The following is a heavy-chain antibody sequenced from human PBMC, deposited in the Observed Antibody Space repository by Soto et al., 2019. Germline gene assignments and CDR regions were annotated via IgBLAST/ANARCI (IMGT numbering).Heavy chain of an antibody. J-gene: IGHJ4*02. CDR2: MVPLSDRT. Sequence: QVQLVQSGAEVKKPGSSLKVSCKVFGETLNSNPIGWVRQAPGQGLEWVGGMVPLSDRTNYAQELQGRVTFTAVCSAYTVYMELSNLTSGDTSVYYCARMLLRDCDSGGGWLSLVVWGQGSLITFSS. CDR1: GETLNSNP. D-gene: IGHD2-15*01. V-gene: IGHV1-69*01. CDR3: ARMLLRDCDSGGGWLSLVV.